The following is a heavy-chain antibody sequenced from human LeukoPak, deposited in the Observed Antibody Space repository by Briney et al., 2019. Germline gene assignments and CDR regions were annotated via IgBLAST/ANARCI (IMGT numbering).Heavy chain of an antibody. CDR3: ARDRDNVAGSRGYFDY. CDR1: GFTFSSYG. Sequence: GGSLRLSCAASGFTFSSYGMSWVRQAPGKGLEWVSAISGSGGSTYYADSVKGRFTISRDNAKNSLYLQMNSLRAEDTAVYYCARDRDNVAGSRGYFDYWGQGTLVTVSS. CDR2: ISGSGGST. V-gene: IGHV3-23*01. J-gene: IGHJ4*02. D-gene: IGHD6-19*01.